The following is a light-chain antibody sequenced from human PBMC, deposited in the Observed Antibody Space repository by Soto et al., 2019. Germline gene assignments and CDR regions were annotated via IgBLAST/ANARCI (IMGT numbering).Light chain of an antibody. CDR2: GAS. Sequence: ETVMTQSPATLSVSPGDRVTLSCRASQSIGTNLLWLQQSPGQPPRLLISGASDRVAGVPDRFSGSGSGTDFTLTISGLQSEDCAVYYCQQYAGWPRTFGQGTKVDIK. CDR1: QSIGTN. V-gene: IGKV3-15*01. J-gene: IGKJ2*01. CDR3: QQYAGWPRT.